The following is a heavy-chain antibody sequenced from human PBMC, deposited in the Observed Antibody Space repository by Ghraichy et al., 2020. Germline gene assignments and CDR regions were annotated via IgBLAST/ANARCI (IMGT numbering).Heavy chain of an antibody. J-gene: IGHJ4*02. Sequence: GSLRLSCTVSGGSISSSSYYWGWIRQPPGKGLEWIGSIYYSGSTYYNPSLKSRVTISVDTSKNQFSLKLSSVTAADTAVYYCAAETYSSGYYLYWGQGTLVTVSS. CDR2: IYYSGST. V-gene: IGHV4-39*01. CDR3: AAETYSSGYYLY. CDR1: GGSISSSSYY. D-gene: IGHD3-22*01.